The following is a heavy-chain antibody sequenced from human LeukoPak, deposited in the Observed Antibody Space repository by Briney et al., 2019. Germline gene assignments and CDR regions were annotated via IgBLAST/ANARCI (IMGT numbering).Heavy chain of an antibody. CDR3: AKNTFFDY. CDR2: TSGSGGST. J-gene: IGHJ4*02. D-gene: IGHD2/OR15-2a*01. Sequence: SGGSLRLSCTASGFTFSNYAMSWVRQAPGKGLEWVSATSGSGGSTYYADSVKGRFTISRDNSKNTLDLQMNSLRAEDTAVYYCAKNTFFDYWGQGTLVTVSS. V-gene: IGHV3-23*01. CDR1: GFTFSNYA.